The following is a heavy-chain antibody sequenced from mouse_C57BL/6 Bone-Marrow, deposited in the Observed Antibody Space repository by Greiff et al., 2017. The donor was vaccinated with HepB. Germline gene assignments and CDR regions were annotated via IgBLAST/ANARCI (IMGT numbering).Heavy chain of an antibody. CDR1: GYTFTSYD. CDR3: ARSDYYGSSYEYFDV. Sequence: VQLQQSGPELVKPGSSVKLSCKASGYTFTSYDINWVKQRPGQGLEWIGWIYPRDGSTKYNEKFKGKATLTVDTSSSTAYMELHSLTSEDSAVYFCARSDYYGSSYEYFDVWGTGTTVTVSS. D-gene: IGHD1-1*01. J-gene: IGHJ1*03. V-gene: IGHV1-85*01. CDR2: IYPRDGST.